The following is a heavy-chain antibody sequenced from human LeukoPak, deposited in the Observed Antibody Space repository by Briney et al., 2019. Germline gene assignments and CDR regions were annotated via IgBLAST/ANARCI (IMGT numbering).Heavy chain of an antibody. CDR3: ARGPRMIVVVVAAPFKV. J-gene: IGHJ4*02. Sequence: GSLRLSCTGSGFTFSSYAMSWVRQPPGKGLEWIGEINHSGSTNYNPSLKSRVTISVDTSKNQFSLKLSSVTAADTAVYYCARGPRMIVVVVAAPFKVWGQGTLVTVSS. CDR2: INHSGST. V-gene: IGHV4-34*01. D-gene: IGHD2-15*01. CDR1: GFTFSSYA.